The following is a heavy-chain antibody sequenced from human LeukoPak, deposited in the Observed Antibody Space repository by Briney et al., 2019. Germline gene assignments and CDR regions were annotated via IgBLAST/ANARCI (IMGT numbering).Heavy chain of an antibody. CDR2: IKQDGSEK. V-gene: IGHV3-7*01. D-gene: IGHD2-2*01. CDR1: RFTFRSYW. J-gene: IGHJ6*03. CDR3: ARVSPLAHQDGDYYYYYMDV. Sequence: PGGSLRLSCAASRFTFRSYWMSWVRQAPGKGLEWVANIKQDGSEKYYVDSVKGRFTISRDNAKNSLYLQMSSLRAEDTAVYYCARVSPLAHQDGDYYYYYMDVWRKGTTVTVSS.